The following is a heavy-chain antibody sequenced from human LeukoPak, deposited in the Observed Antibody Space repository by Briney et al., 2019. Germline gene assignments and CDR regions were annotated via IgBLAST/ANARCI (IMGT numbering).Heavy chain of an antibody. CDR2: INPNSGGT. D-gene: IGHD2-21*02. CDR1: GYTFTGYY. Sequence: GASVKVSCKASGYTFTGYYIHWVRQAPGQGLEWMGWINPNSGGTNYAQKFQGRVTMTRDTSISTAYMELSRLRSDDTAVYYCAIYSDYCGGDCPWGQGTLVTVSS. V-gene: IGHV1-2*02. J-gene: IGHJ5*02. CDR3: AIYSDYCGGDCP.